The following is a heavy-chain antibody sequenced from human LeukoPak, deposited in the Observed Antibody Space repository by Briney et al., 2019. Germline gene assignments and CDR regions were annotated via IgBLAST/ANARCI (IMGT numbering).Heavy chain of an antibody. CDR3: ARDSPLDIVVVPAAIGYNWFDP. D-gene: IGHD2-2*02. CDR2: TIPIFGTA. CDR1: GGTFSSYA. V-gene: IGHV1-69*13. Sequence: SVKVSCKASGGTFSSYAISWVRQAPGQGLEWMGGTIPIFGTANYAQKFQGRVTITADESTSTAYMELSSLRSEDTAVYYCARDSPLDIVVVPAAIGYNWFDPWGQGTLVTVSS. J-gene: IGHJ5*02.